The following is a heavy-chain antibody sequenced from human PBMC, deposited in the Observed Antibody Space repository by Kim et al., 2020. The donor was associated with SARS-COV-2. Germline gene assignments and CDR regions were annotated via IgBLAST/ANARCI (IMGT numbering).Heavy chain of an antibody. CDR2: MTGGGADS. Sequence: GGSLRLSCAASGFTFYSHAMSWVRQAPGTGLEWVSAMTGGGADSYTADSVKGRFTISRDNSKNTLYLQMNSLRAEDTAVYYCVLGRTYYWDYWGQGTLVTVSS. V-gene: IGHV3-23*01. CDR3: VLGRTYYWDY. CDR1: GFTFYSHA. J-gene: IGHJ4*02. D-gene: IGHD1-26*01.